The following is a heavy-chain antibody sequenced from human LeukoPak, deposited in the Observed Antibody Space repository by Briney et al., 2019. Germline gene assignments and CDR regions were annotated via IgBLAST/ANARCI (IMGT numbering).Heavy chain of an antibody. J-gene: IGHJ4*02. CDR3: ASQPHYDFWSGLDY. Sequence: GASVKVSCKASGGTFSSYAISWVRQAPGQGLEWMGGIIPIFGTANYAQKFQGRVTITADESTSTAYMELSSLRSEDTAVYYCASQPHYDFWSGLDYWGQGTLVTVSS. D-gene: IGHD3-3*01. CDR2: IIPIFGTA. CDR1: GGTFSSYA. V-gene: IGHV1-69*13.